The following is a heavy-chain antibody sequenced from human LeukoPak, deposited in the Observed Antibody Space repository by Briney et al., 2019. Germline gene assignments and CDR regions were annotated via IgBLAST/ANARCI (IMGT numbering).Heavy chain of an antibody. J-gene: IGHJ6*03. CDR1: GYTFTSYD. D-gene: IGHD2-15*01. Sequence: ASVKVSCKASGYTFTSYDINWVRQATGQGLEWMGWMNPNSGNTGYAQKFQGRVTITRDTSISTAYMELSSLRSEDTAVYYCARGPNTQVYYYYYMDVWSKGTTVTVSS. CDR3: ARGPNTQVYYYYYMDV. CDR2: MNPNSGNT. V-gene: IGHV1-8*03.